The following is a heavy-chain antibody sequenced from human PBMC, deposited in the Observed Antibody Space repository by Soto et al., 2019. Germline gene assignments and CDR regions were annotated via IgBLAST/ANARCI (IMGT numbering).Heavy chain of an antibody. CDR1: GGSFMAYY. CDR2: VKHSGNI. Sequence: SETLFLPCSAYGGSFMAYYWGWFRQPPGKGLEWIGKVKHSGNINYKPSLKPRLTVALNTPNNRLSRKPSSMTATDRARDSCTRGSHFDFASCYDDSVDFWGPGTIVTVSS. J-gene: IGHJ3*01. V-gene: IGHV4-34*01. D-gene: IGHD3-3*01. CDR3: TRGSHFDFASCYDDSVDF.